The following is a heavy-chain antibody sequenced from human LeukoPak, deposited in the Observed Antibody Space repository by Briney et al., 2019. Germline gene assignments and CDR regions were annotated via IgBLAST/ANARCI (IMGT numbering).Heavy chain of an antibody. CDR1: GLTFSSYA. Sequence: PGGSLRLSCSASGLTFSSYAMHWVRQAPGKGLEYVSAISSNGGSTYYADSVKGRFTISRDNSKNTLYLQMSSLRAEDTAVYYCVKDEYCSGGSCLLAEYFQHWGQGTLVTVSS. CDR2: ISSNGGST. D-gene: IGHD2-15*01. J-gene: IGHJ1*01. V-gene: IGHV3-64D*06. CDR3: VKDEYCSGGSCLLAEYFQH.